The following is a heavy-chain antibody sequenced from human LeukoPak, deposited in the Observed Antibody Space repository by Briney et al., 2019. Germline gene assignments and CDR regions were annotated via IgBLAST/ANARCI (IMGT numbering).Heavy chain of an antibody. Sequence: SETLSLSCTVSGYSISSGYYWGWIRQPPGKGLEWIGSIYHSGSTYYNPSLKSRVTISVDTSKNQFSLKLSSVTAADTAVYYCASRRGAAPGFYCYYYYMDVWGKGTTVTVSS. D-gene: IGHD6-13*01. CDR3: ASRRGAAPGFYCYYYYMDV. J-gene: IGHJ6*03. CDR1: GYSISSGYY. V-gene: IGHV4-38-2*02. CDR2: IYHSGST.